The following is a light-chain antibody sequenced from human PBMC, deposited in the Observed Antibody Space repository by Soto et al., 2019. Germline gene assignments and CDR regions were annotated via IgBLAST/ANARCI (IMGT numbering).Light chain of an antibody. CDR1: QSISSW. CDR2: DAS. Sequence: DIQMTQSPSTLSASVGDRVTITCRASQSISSWLAWYQQKPGKAPKLLIYDASSLESGVPSRFSGSGSGTEFTLNISSLQADDFSAYYCQQYNSYSPWTFGQGTKVEIK. CDR3: QQYNSYSPWT. V-gene: IGKV1-5*01. J-gene: IGKJ1*01.